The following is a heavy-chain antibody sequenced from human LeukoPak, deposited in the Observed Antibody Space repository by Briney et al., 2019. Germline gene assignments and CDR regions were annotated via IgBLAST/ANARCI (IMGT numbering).Heavy chain of an antibody. Sequence: SETLSLTCTVSGGSLSSYYWSWIRQPPGQGLEWIGHIYYSGSTNYNPSLKSRVTISVDTSKNEFSLKLSSVTAADTAVYYCARLNSRSYYFPMDVWGQGTTVTVSS. J-gene: IGHJ6*02. CDR3: ARLNSRSYYFPMDV. CDR1: GGSLSSYY. CDR2: IYYSGST. D-gene: IGHD2-21*01. V-gene: IGHV4-59*08.